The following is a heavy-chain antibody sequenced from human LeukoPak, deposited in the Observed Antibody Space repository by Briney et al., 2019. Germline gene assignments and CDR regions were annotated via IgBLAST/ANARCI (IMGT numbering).Heavy chain of an antibody. J-gene: IGHJ6*02. CDR3: ARDRGTAVVAKRNYYYGMDV. CDR2: IWYDGSNK. Sequence: GGSLRLSCAASGFTFSSYGMHWVRQAPGKGLEWVAVIWYDGSNKYYADSVKGRFTISRDNSKNTLYLQMNSLRAEDTAVYYCARDRGTAVVAKRNYYYGMDVWGQGTTVTVSS. D-gene: IGHD6-19*01. CDR1: GFTFSSYG. V-gene: IGHV3-33*01.